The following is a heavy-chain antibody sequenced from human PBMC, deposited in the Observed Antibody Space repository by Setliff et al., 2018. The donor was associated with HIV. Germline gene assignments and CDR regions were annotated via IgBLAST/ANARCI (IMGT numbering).Heavy chain of an antibody. D-gene: IGHD2-21*01. V-gene: IGHV4-34*01. Sequence: SETLSLTCVVYGGAFNGYYWTWIRQSPGRGLEWIGEINHKGVTNYSPSLMRRATISAETSKNQFSLRLSSVTAADTALYFCTRAQIAAPRPFDYWGQGTLVTVSS. CDR2: INHKGVT. CDR1: GGAFNGYY. J-gene: IGHJ4*02. CDR3: TRAQIAAPRPFDY.